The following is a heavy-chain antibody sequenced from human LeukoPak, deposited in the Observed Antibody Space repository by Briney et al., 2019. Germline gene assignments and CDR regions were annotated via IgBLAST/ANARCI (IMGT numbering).Heavy chain of an antibody. CDR3: ARVLLRYDEDY. CDR1: GFTFSSYG. J-gene: IGHJ4*02. Sequence: GGSLRLSCAASGFTFSSYGMSWVRQAPGKGLEWVSSISSSSSYIYYADSVKGRFTISRDNAKNSLYLQMNSLRAEDTAVYYCARVLLRYDEDYWGQGTLVTVSS. D-gene: IGHD5-12*01. CDR2: ISSSSSYI. V-gene: IGHV3-21*01.